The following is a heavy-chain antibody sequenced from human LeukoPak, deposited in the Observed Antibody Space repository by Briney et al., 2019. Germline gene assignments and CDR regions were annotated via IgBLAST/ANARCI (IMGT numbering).Heavy chain of an antibody. Sequence: SETLSLTCAVYGGSFSGYYWSWIRQPPGKGLEWIGEINHSGSTNYNPSLKSRVTISVDTSKNQFSLKLSSVTAADTAVYYCARGAIVVVPAPEPLKVYGMDVWGQGTTVTVS. J-gene: IGHJ6*02. D-gene: IGHD2-2*01. CDR2: INHSGST. CDR1: GGSFSGYY. V-gene: IGHV4-34*01. CDR3: ARGAIVVVPAPEPLKVYGMDV.